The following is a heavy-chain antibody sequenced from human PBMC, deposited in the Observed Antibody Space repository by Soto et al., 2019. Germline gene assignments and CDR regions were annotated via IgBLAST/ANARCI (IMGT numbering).Heavy chain of an antibody. V-gene: IGHV4-34*01. Sequence: ASETLSLTCAVYGGSFSGYYWSWIRQPPGKGLEWIGEINHSGSTNYNPSLKSRVTISVDTSKNQFSLKLSSVTAADTAVYYCARSPSYYDFWSGYGRATGYYFDYWGQGTLVTAPQ. CDR3: ARSPSYYDFWSGYGRATGYYFDY. D-gene: IGHD3-3*01. CDR1: GGSFSGYY. CDR2: INHSGST. J-gene: IGHJ4*01.